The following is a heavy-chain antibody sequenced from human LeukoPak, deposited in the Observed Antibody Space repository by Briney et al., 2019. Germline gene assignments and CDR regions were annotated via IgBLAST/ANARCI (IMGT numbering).Heavy chain of an antibody. J-gene: IGHJ4*02. CDR3: ARDQGTTEGLDY. Sequence: ASVKVSCKASGYTFTSYGISWVRQAPGQGLEWMGWINPNSGGTNYAQKFQGRVTMTRDTSISTAYMELSRLRSDDTAVYYCARDQGTTEGLDYWGQGTLVTVSS. CDR2: INPNSGGT. D-gene: IGHD1-1*01. CDR1: GYTFTSYG. V-gene: IGHV1-2*02.